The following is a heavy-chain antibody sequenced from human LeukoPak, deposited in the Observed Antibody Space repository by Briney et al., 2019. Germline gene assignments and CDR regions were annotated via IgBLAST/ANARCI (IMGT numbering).Heavy chain of an antibody. CDR3: AREYYYGSGSYSGY. Sequence: SSETLSLTCTVSGGSISSYYWSWIRQPPGKGLEWVSSISSSSSYIYYADSVKGRFTISRDNAKNSLYLQMNSLRAEDTAVYYCAREYYYGSGSYSGYWGQGTLVTVSS. V-gene: IGHV3-21*01. J-gene: IGHJ4*02. CDR2: ISSSSSYI. D-gene: IGHD3-10*01. CDR1: GGSISSYY.